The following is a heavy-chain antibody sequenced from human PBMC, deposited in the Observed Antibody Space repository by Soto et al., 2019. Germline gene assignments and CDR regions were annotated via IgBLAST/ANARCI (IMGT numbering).Heavy chain of an antibody. J-gene: IGHJ4*02. D-gene: IGHD1-26*01. CDR2: IIPIFGTA. V-gene: IGHV1-69*01. CDR3: ARDGGRHSGGIDY. Sequence: QVQLVQSGAEVKKPGSSVKVSCKASGGTFSSYSINWVRQAPGQGLEWMGEIIPIFGTANCAQKFQGRVTITADECTSTAYMELSSMRYEDTAVYYGARDGGRHSGGIDYWGQGTLVTVSS. CDR1: GGTFSSYS.